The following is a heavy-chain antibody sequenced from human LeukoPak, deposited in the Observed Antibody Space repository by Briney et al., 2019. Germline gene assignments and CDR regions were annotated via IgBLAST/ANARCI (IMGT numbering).Heavy chain of an antibody. J-gene: IGHJ4*02. CDR2: VSSSSSYI. Sequence: GGSLRLSCAASGFTFSSYSMNWVRQAPGKGLEWVSSVSSSSSYIYYADSVKGRFTISRDNAKNSLYLQMNSLRAEDTAVYYCARDPGHYYDSSGPFDYWGQGTLVTVSS. V-gene: IGHV3-21*01. D-gene: IGHD3-22*01. CDR1: GFTFSSYS. CDR3: ARDPGHYYDSSGPFDY.